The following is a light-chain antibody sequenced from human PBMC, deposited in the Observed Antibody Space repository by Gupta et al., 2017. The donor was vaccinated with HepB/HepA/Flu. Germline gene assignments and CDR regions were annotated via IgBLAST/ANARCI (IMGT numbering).Light chain of an antibody. V-gene: IGKV3-20*01. J-gene: IGKJ2*01. CDR3: QQSGSSRYT. CDR2: GAS. CDR1: QSVSSSY. Sequence: IVLTQSPGTLSLSPGERATLSCRASQSVSSSYFAWYQQKPDQAPRLLIYGASSRATGIPDRFSGSGSGTDFTLTISRLEPEDFAVYYCQQSGSSRYTFGEGTKVEIK.